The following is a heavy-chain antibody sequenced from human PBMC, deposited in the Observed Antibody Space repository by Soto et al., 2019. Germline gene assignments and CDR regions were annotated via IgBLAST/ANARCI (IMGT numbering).Heavy chain of an antibody. D-gene: IGHD2-2*01. V-gene: IGHV1-3*01. J-gene: IGHJ5*02. CDR3: ARDRRTVLLPGNWFDP. CDR2: INAGNGNT. Sequence: ASVKVSCKASGYTFTSYAMHWVRQAPGQRLEWMGWINAGNGNTKYSQKFQGRVTITRDTSASTAYMELSSLRSEDTAVYYCARDRRTVLLPGNWFDPWGQGTLVTVSS. CDR1: GYTFTSYA.